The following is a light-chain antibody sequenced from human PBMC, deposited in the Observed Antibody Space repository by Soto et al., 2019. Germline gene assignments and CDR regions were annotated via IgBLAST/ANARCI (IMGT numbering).Light chain of an antibody. CDR3: QQTNSFPST. CDR1: PGIGSW. Sequence: DIQMTQSPSSVSASVGDRVTITCRASPGIGSWLAWYQHKPGKAPKLLIYAASNLQGGVPSRFSGSGSGTDFALTINSLQPEDFATDYCQQTNSFPSTFGQGTRLESK. V-gene: IGKV1D-12*01. J-gene: IGKJ5*01. CDR2: AAS.